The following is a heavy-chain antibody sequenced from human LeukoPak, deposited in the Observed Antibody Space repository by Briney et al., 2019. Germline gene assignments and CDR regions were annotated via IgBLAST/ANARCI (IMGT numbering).Heavy chain of an antibody. D-gene: IGHD1/OR15-1a*01. J-gene: IGHJ5*02. CDR1: GGSISGYY. CDR2: VYDTGAT. CDR3: ARLPLIATTRGGFDP. V-gene: IGHV4-59*08. Sequence: SEALSLTCTVSGGSISGYYWSWIRQPPGKRLEWIGYVYDTGATNYNPSLKSRFTISIDTSKNQFSLYLSSVTAADTAVYYCARLPLIATTRGGFDPWGQGTLVTVSS.